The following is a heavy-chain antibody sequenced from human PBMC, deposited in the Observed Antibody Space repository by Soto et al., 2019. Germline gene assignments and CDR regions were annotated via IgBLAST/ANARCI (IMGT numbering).Heavy chain of an antibody. D-gene: IGHD2-15*01. J-gene: IGHJ4*02. CDR2: IYPDDSKI. CDR1: GYDFDGFW. Sequence: GESLKISCKGSGYDFDGFWIVWVRQMVGKGLEWMWTIYPDDSKIRYSPSFQGQVTISADKSISTAYLQWNSLKASDTAMYYCARYGGRNFSEPQSDSWGQGTLVTVSS. CDR3: ARYGGRNFSEPQSDS. V-gene: IGHV5-51*01.